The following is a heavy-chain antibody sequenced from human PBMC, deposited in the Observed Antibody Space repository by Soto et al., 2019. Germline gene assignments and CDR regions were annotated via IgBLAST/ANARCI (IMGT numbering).Heavy chain of an antibody. CDR2: IFYDGSND. V-gene: IGHV3-33*01. D-gene: IGHD3-3*01. J-gene: IGHJ6*02. Sequence: PGGSLRLSCAGSGFFFQNYAMHWVCLAPGKGLEWVAYIFYDGSNDNYAESVKGRFTVSRDNSEGMLYLQMNNLRVEDTGVYFCARAMTMTLALIFGMDVWGPGTTVTVSS. CDR3: ARAMTMTLALIFGMDV. CDR1: GFFFQNYA.